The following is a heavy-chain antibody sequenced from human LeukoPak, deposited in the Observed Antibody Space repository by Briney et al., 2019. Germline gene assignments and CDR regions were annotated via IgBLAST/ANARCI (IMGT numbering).Heavy chain of an antibody. CDR1: GYIFTTYC. J-gene: IGHJ3*02. D-gene: IGHD2-2*03. CDR3: AGRSGYCSNNICYSDDAFDI. Sequence: GESLKISCEASGYIFTTYCIAWVRQMPGKGLECMAIVCPGDSNTRYSPSFQGQVTISADKSISTAYLQWSSLKASDTAMYYCAGRSGYCSNNICYSDDAFDIWGQGTMVTVSS. V-gene: IGHV5-51*01. CDR2: VCPGDSNT.